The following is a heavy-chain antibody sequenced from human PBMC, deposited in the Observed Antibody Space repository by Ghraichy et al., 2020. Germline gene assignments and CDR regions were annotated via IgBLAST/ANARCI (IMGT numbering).Heavy chain of an antibody. CDR3: AREFRSRAYYGMDV. V-gene: IGHV4-59*01. CDR2: IYYSGTT. D-gene: IGHD6-13*01. Sequence: SETLSLTCTVSGGSISIYYWNWIRQPPGKGLEWIGYIYYSGTTDYKPSLKSRVTLSVDTSKNQFSLKLSSVTAADTAVYYCAREFRSRAYYGMDVWGQGTTVTVSS. J-gene: IGHJ6*02. CDR1: GGSISIYY.